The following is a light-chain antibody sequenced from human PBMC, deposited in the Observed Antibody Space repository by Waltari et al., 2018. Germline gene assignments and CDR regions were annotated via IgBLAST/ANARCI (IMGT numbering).Light chain of an antibody. CDR3: QQYYNTPPT. CDR1: QTLYRSNNKNY. Sequence: DIVMNQSPDSLDVCLGERATINCKSSQTLYRSNNKNYLAWYQQKPGQPPHMLIYWASTRESVVPDRFSGSGSGTDFTLTITSLQAEDVAVYYCQQYYNTPPTFGPGTKVDIK. CDR2: WAS. J-gene: IGKJ3*01. V-gene: IGKV4-1*01.